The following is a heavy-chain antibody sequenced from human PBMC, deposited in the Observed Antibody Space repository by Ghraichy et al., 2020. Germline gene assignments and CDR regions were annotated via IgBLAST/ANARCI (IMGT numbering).Heavy chain of an antibody. CDR3: ARGRTRWLQHHSYYFDY. CDR2: IYYSGST. Sequence: SQTLSLTCTVSGGSISSSSYYWGWIRQPPGKGLEWIGSIYYSGSTYYNPSLKSRVTISVDTSKNQFSLKLSSVTAADTAVYYCARGRTRWLQHHSYYFDYWGQGTLVTVSS. V-gene: IGHV4-39*01. CDR1: GGSISSSSYY. D-gene: IGHD5-24*01. J-gene: IGHJ4*02.